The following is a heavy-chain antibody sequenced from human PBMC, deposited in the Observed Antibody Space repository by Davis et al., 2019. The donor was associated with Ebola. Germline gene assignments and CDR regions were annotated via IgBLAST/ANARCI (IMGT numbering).Heavy chain of an antibody. CDR1: GFTFTTYA. CDR3: AKSGLSFGVVKYHYGMDV. CDR2: ISYSGGST. V-gene: IGHV3-23*01. Sequence: PGGSLRLSCAASGFTFTTYALSWVRQAPGQGLEWVSTISYSGGSTYYADSVKGRFTISRDNSKKTLYLQMNSLRAEDTAVYYCAKSGLSFGVVKYHYGMDVWGKGTTVTVSS. J-gene: IGHJ6*04. D-gene: IGHD3-3*01.